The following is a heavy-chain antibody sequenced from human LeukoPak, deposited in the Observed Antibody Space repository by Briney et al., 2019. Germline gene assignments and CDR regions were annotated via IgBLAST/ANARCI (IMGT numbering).Heavy chain of an antibody. J-gene: IGHJ4*02. D-gene: IGHD5-18*01. CDR2: INPSGGST. CDR3: ARGRGTAMASTFDY. Sequence: ASVKVSCQASGYTFTRYYMHWVRQAPGQGLGWMGIINPSGGSTSYAQKFQGRVTLSRDTSTSTVYMELSSLRSEDTAVYYCARGRGTAMASTFDYWGQGTLVTVSS. CDR1: GYTFTRYY. V-gene: IGHV1-46*01.